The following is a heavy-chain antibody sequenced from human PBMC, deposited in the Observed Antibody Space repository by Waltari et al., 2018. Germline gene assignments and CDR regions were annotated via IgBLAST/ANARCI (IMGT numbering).Heavy chain of an antibody. D-gene: IGHD5-18*01. J-gene: IGHJ4*02. CDR2: IKQDGSEK. CDR1: GFTFSSYW. V-gene: IGHV3-7*01. CDR3: ARDGRYSYGQGDY. Sequence: EVQLVESGGGLVQPGGSLRLSCAASGFTFSSYWMSWVRQAPGKGLEWVANIKQDGSEKYYVDSVKGRFTISRDNAKNSLYLQMNSLRAEDTAVYYCARDGRYSYGQGDYWGQGTLVTVSS.